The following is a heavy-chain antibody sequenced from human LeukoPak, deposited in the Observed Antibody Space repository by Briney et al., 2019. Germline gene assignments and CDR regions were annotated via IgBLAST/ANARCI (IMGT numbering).Heavy chain of an antibody. V-gene: IGHV3-30-3*01. CDR1: GFTFSSNA. CDR2: ISYDGSNK. D-gene: IGHD4-17*01. J-gene: IGHJ4*02. CDR3: ARDVPGDTHFDY. Sequence: GGSLRLSCAASGFTFSSNAMHWVRQAPGKGLEWVAVISYDGSNKYYADSVKGRFTISRDNSKNTLYLQMNSLRAEDTAVYYCARDVPGDTHFDYWGQGTLVTVSS.